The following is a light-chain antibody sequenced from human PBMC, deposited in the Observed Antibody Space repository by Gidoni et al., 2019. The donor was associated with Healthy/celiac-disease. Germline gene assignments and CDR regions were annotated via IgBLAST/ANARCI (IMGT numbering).Light chain of an antibody. CDR3: QQSYSTPYT. J-gene: IGKJ2*01. CDR2: SAS. Sequence: DIQMTQYPSSLSASVGVRVTITCRASQSLSSYLNWYQQKPGKAPKLLIYSASSLQSGVPSRFSGSGSGTDFTLTISSLQPEDFATYYCQQSYSTPYTFGQGTKLEIK. CDR1: QSLSSY. V-gene: IGKV1-39*01.